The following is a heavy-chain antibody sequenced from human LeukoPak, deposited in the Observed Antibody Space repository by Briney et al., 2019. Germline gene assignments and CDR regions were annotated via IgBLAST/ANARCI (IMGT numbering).Heavy chain of an antibody. Sequence: GESLKISCKGSGYNFKSYWIGWVRQLPAKGLERMGIIYPADSDIRYSPSFQGRVTISADKSISTTYLQWSSLKASDTAMYYCAREEGDSGTYYAQHWGQGSLVTVSS. CDR3: AREEGDSGTYYAQH. CDR1: GYNFKSYW. D-gene: IGHD1-26*01. CDR2: IYPADSDI. V-gene: IGHV5-51*01. J-gene: IGHJ1*01.